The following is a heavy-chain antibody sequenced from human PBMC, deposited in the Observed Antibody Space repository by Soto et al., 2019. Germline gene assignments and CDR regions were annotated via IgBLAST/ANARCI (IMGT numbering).Heavy chain of an antibody. J-gene: IGHJ6*02. CDR1: GFTFSSYA. CDR2: ISSDGSDK. Sequence: QVQLVESGGGVVQPGRSLRLSCAASGFTFSSYAMHWVRQSPGKGLEWVAVISSDGSDKYYADSVKGRFAISRDNSKNTLYVQLNRMRAADTALYYCARARQYGAGFIDVWGQGTRVTVSS. V-gene: IGHV3-30*09. CDR3: ARARQYGAGFIDV. D-gene: IGHD3-10*01.